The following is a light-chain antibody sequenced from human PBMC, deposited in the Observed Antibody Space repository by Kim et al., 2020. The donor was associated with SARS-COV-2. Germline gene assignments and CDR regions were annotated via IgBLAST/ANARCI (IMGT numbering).Light chain of an antibody. V-gene: IGKV3-20*01. CDR3: QQYAFSPRT. CDR1: QSVSSSY. J-gene: IGKJ1*01. CDR2: GAS. Sequence: LSPGERATLSCRASQSVSSSYLAWYQQKPGQAPRLLIYGASSRATGIPDRFSGSGSGTDFTLTISRLEPEDFALYYCQQYAFSPRTFGQGTKLEI.